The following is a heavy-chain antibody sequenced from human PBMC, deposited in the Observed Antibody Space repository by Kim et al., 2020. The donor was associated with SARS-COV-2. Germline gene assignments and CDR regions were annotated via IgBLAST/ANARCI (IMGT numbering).Heavy chain of an antibody. D-gene: IGHD3-10*01. CDR1: GFTFSSYG. Sequence: GGSLRLSCAASGFTFSSYGMHWVRQAPGKGLEWVAVISYDGSNKYYADSVKGRFTISRDNSKNTLYLQMNSLRAEDTAVYYCAKARLLWFGESHYYGMDVWGQGTTVTVSS. V-gene: IGHV3-30*18. J-gene: IGHJ6*02. CDR3: AKARLLWFGESHYYGMDV. CDR2: ISYDGSNK.